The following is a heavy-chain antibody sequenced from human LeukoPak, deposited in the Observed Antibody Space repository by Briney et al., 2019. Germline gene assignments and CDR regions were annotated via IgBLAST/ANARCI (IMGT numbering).Heavy chain of an antibody. Sequence: PSQTLSLTCTVSGGSISSGGYYWSWIRQHPGKGLEWIGEINHSGSTNYNPSLKSRVTISVDTSKNQFSLKLSSVTAADTAVYYCARSNPYYYGSGSYFHYWGQGTLVTVSS. D-gene: IGHD3-10*01. CDR3: ARSNPYYYGSGSYFHY. V-gene: IGHV4-31*03. J-gene: IGHJ4*02. CDR2: INHSGST. CDR1: GGSISSGGYY.